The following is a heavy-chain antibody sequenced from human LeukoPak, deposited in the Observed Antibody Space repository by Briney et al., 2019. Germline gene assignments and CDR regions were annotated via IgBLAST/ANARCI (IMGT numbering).Heavy chain of an antibody. CDR1: GFTLSDYG. V-gene: IGHV3-33*01. CDR3: ARDSGYSGYGGIDY. J-gene: IGHJ4*02. D-gene: IGHD5-12*01. Sequence: PGGSLRLSCAASGFTLSDYGMHWVRQAPGKGLEWVAAIWYDGSNKYYADSVKGRFTISRDNSKSTLYLQMNSLRAEDTAVYYCARDSGYSGYGGIDYWGQGTLVTVSS. CDR2: IWYDGSNK.